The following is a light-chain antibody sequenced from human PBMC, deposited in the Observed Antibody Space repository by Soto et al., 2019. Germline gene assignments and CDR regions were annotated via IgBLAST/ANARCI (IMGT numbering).Light chain of an antibody. CDR2: DAS. CDR3: KQYDTFPRT. V-gene: IGKV1-5*01. CDR1: QNINKW. Sequence: DIQMTQSPSTLSASVGDRVVITCRASQNINKWLAWYQQKPGEAPKFLIYDASTLETGVQSRFSGSGSGTEFTLTISSLQPDDFATFYCKQYDTFPRTFGQGTKVDIK. J-gene: IGKJ1*01.